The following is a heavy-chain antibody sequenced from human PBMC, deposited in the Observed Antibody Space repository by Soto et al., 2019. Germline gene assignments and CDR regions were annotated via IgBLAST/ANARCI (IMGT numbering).Heavy chain of an antibody. CDR1: GFAFSSYS. V-gene: IGHV3-21*01. D-gene: IGHD2-2*02. J-gene: IGHJ3*02. Sequence: EVQLVESGGGLVKPGGSLRLSCAASGFAFSSYSMNWVRQAPGKGLEWVSSISSSSSYIYYADSVKGRFTISRDNAKNSLYLQMNSLRAEDTAVYYCARAGRAYITVFDIWGQGTMVTVSS. CDR3: ARAGRAYITVFDI. CDR2: ISSSSSYI.